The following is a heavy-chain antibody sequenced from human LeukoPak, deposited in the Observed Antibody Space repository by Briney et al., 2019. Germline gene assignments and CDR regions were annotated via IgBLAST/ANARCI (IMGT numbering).Heavy chain of an antibody. CDR2: IIPIFGTA. D-gene: IGHD2-15*01. Sequence: SVKVSCKASGNTFTGYYIHWVRQAPGQGLEWMGGIIPIFGTANYAQKFQGRVTITTDESTSTAYMELSSLRSEDTAVYYCARVKKGWYYYYMDVWGKGTTVTVSS. CDR1: GNTFTGYY. V-gene: IGHV1-69*05. J-gene: IGHJ6*03. CDR3: ARVKKGWYYYYMDV.